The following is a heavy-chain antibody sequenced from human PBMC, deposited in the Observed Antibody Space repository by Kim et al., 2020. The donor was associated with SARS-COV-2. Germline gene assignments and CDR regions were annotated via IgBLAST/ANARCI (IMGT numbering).Heavy chain of an antibody. CDR1: GFTFSDYY. CDR3: AREGSHFISGSYSRAAFDI. Sequence: GGSLRLSCAASGFTFSDYYMSWIRQAPGKGLEWVSYISSSGSTIYYADSVKGRFTISRDNAKNSLYLQMNSLRAEDTAVYYCAREGSHFISGSYSRAAFDIWGQGTMVTVSS. CDR2: ISSSGSTI. J-gene: IGHJ3*02. V-gene: IGHV3-11*01. D-gene: IGHD1-26*01.